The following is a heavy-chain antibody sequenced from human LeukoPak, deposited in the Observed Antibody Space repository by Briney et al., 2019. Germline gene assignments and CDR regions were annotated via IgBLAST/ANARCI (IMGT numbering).Heavy chain of an antibody. CDR1: GFTFSSHW. CDR3: ARDYYGSGKTRWFDL. V-gene: IGHV3-74*01. D-gene: IGHD3-10*01. CDR2: INSDGSST. Sequence: PGGSLRLSCAASGFTFSSHWMHWVRQAPGQGLLWVSRINSDGSSTIYADSVKGRFTISRDNAKNTLYLQMNSLRAEDTAVYYCARDYYGSGKTRWFDLWGQGSLVTVSS. J-gene: IGHJ5*02.